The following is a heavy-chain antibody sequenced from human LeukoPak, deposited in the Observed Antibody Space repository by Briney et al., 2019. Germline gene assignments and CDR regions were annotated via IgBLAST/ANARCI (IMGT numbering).Heavy chain of an antibody. CDR1: GFTFNSYW. CDR3: ARAPAPHCSSTSCYGYFRFDP. CDR2: IKQDGSEK. Sequence: PGGPLRLSCAASGFTFNSYWMSWVRQAPGKGLEWVANIKQDGSEKYYVDSVKGRFTISRDNAKNSLYLQINSLRAEDTAVYYCARAPAPHCSSTSCYGYFRFDPWGQGTLVTVSS. D-gene: IGHD2-2*01. J-gene: IGHJ5*02. V-gene: IGHV3-7*01.